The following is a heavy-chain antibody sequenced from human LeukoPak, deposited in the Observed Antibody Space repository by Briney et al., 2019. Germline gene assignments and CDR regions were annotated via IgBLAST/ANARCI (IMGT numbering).Heavy chain of an antibody. CDR3: ARGHLGLDY. J-gene: IGHJ4*02. D-gene: IGHD3/OR15-3a*01. CDR2: IITGSTST. V-gene: IGHV3-11*05. CDR1: GFTFSDHY. Sequence: PGGSLRLSCAASGFTFSDHYMTWIRQAPGKGLEWVSYIITGSTSTNCADSVKGRFTISRDNAKNSLCLQMNSLRAEDTAIYYCARGHLGLDYWGQGTLVTVSS.